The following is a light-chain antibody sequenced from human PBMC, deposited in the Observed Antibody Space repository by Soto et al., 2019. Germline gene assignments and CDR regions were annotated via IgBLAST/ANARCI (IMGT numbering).Light chain of an antibody. CDR1: SSNIGGNS. CDR3: GSWDSRLSAYV. V-gene: IGLV1-51*01. Sequence: QSVLTQPPSVSAAPGQKVTISCSGSSSNIGGNSVSWYQQLPGTAPKLLIYDDNKRPSGIPDRFSGSKYGTSATLGITGFQTGDEADYYCGSWDSRLSAYVFGNETKVTV. CDR2: DDN. J-gene: IGLJ1*01.